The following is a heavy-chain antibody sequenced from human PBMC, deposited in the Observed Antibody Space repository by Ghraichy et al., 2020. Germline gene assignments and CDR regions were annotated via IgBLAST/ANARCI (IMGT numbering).Heavy chain of an antibody. CDR3: ASWSSGWERFDY. D-gene: IGHD6-19*01. Sequence: SQTLSLTCTVSGGSISSSSYYWGWIRQPPGKGLEWIGSIYYSGSTYYNPSLKSRVTISVDTSKNQFSLKLSSVTAADTAVYYCASWSSGWERFDYWGQGTLVTVSS. CDR1: GGSISSSSYY. J-gene: IGHJ4*02. V-gene: IGHV4-39*01. CDR2: IYYSGST.